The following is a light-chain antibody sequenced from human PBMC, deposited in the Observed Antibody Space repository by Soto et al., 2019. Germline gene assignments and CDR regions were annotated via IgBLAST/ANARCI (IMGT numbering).Light chain of an antibody. Sequence: DIQMTQSPSSLSASVGDRVTITCRPSQSINRYLNWYQQKPGTAPKVLIYAASNLQSGVPSRFSGSGSETDFTLTISSLQPEDFATYYCQQSYSVPRTFGKGTKVEIK. CDR3: QQSYSVPRT. J-gene: IGKJ1*01. CDR1: QSINRY. CDR2: AAS. V-gene: IGKV1-39*01.